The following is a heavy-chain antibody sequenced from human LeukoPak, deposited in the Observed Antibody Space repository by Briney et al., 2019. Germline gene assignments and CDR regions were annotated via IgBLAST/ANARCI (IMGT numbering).Heavy chain of an antibody. CDR3: ARECSGSSWPFDP. CDR2: IFSSNGDT. J-gene: IGHJ5*02. Sequence: ASVKVSCKASGYTFTSYGITWVRQAPAQGLEWMGWIFSSNGDTNYAENLQGRVTMTTDTSTSTAYMELRSLRSDDTAVYYCARECSGSSWPFDPWGQGTLVTVSS. V-gene: IGHV1-18*01. D-gene: IGHD6-13*01. CDR1: GYTFTSYG.